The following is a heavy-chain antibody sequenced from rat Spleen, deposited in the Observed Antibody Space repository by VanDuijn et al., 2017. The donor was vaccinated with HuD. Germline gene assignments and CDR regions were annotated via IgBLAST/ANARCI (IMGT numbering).Heavy chain of an antibody. CDR1: GFSLTSYN. CDR3: TREYRYFFDY. Sequence: QVQLKESGPGLVQPSQTLSLTCTVSGFSLTSYNVHWVRQPPGKGLEWMGRMRYNGDTSYNSALKSRLSISRDTSKNQVFLKMNSLQTDDTGTYYCTREYRYFFDYWGQGVMVIVSS. CDR2: MRYNGDT. J-gene: IGHJ2*01. V-gene: IGHV2-63*01. D-gene: IGHD1-5*01.